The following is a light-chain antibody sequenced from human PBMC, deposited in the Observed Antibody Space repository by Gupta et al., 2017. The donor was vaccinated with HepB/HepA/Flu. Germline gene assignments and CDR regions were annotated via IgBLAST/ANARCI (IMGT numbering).Light chain of an antibody. Sequence: EIVLTQSPGTLSLCPGERATLSCRASQSIISRYLAWYQQKPGQAPRLLIYGASSRATGIPDRFSGSGSGTDFTLTISRLEPEDFAVYHCQQYGFSPLLTFGGGTKVEIK. CDR3: QQYGFSPLLT. CDR2: GAS. V-gene: IGKV3-20*01. J-gene: IGKJ4*01. CDR1: QSIISRY.